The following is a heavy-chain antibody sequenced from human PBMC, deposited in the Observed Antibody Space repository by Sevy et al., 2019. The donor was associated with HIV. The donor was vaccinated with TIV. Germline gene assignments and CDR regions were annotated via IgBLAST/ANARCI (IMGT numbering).Heavy chain of an antibody. CDR3: ARVPWVGATTGGFDY. CDR1: GYTFTGYY. J-gene: IGHJ4*02. V-gene: IGHV1-2*02. D-gene: IGHD1-26*01. Sequence: ASVKVSGKASGYTFTGYYMHWVRQAPGQGLEWMGWINPNSGGTNYAQKFQGRVTMTRDTSISTAYMELSRLRSDDTAVYYCARVPWVGATTGGFDYWGQGTLVTVSS. CDR2: INPNSGGT.